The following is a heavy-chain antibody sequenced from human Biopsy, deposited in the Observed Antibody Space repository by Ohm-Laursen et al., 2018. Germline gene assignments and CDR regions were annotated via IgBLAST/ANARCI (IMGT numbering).Heavy chain of an antibody. CDR3: TRAGGGKIYGL. V-gene: IGHV4-31*11. Sequence: TLSLTCAVSGVSINTGGYYWTWIRQHPGTGLEWIEYIHYSGNTLYNPSLKSRLTISVDTSRNQFSLKPTSVTAADTALYYCTRAGGGKIYGLWGQGTLVTVSS. D-gene: IGHD3-16*01. CDR1: GVSINTGGYY. J-gene: IGHJ4*02. CDR2: IHYSGNT.